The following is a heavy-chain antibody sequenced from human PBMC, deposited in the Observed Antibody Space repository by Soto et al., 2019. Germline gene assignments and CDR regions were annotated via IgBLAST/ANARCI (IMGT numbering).Heavy chain of an antibody. D-gene: IGHD3-10*01. CDR1: GGSVRNYY. V-gene: IGHV4-59*08. J-gene: IGHJ4*02. Sequence: QVQLQESGPGVVKSSETLSLICTVSGGSVRNYYWNWIRQPTGKGLEWIGYIYHDGTTKDNPSIKSRLTMSVDTSKSQVSLMLSSVTAADTAIYFCAASYGSGSYPDDWGQGTLVTVSS. CDR2: IYHDGTT. CDR3: AASYGSGSYPDD.